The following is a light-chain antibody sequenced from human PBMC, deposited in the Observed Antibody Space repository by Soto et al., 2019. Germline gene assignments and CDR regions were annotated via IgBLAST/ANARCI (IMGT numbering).Light chain of an antibody. V-gene: IGLV2-14*01. Sequence: QSVLTQPASVSGSPGQAITISCTGTSSDVGGYNYVSWYQHHPGRAPKLMIYEVSNRPSGVSNRFSGSKSGNTASLTISGLQTEDEADYYCSSYTSSSTQAFGGGTKLTVL. CDR2: EVS. CDR3: SSYTSSSTQA. CDR1: SSDVGGYNY. J-gene: IGLJ2*01.